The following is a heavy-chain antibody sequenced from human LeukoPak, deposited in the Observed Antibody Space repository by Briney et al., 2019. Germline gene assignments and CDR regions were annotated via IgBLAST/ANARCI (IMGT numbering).Heavy chain of an antibody. V-gene: IGHV3-21*01. CDR2: ISSGTSFI. Sequence: PGGSLRLSCAASGFPFSSYSMNWVRQAPGKGLEWVSSISSGTSFIYYAASVKGRFTLSRDNAKNSLYLQMNSLRAEDTAVYYCARDRDPGYYDTNGYRRINAFDILGQGTMVTVSS. CDR3: ARDRDPGYYDTNGYRRINAFDI. D-gene: IGHD3-22*01. J-gene: IGHJ3*02. CDR1: GFPFSSYS.